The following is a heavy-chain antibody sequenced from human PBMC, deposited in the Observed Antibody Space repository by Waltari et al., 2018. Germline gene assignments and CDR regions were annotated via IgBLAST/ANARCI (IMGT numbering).Heavy chain of an antibody. J-gene: IGHJ4*01. CDR3: ARRAVGIAVGSGWDGGYFDY. Sequence: QVTLNESGPTVLKPTQTLTVTCSFTGFSISTSGVGVGWFRQPPGKALEWLALVYWDDDNRYKPSLKNRIFLTKDASRRQVVFKMINMDPEDTATYYCARRAVGIAVGSGWDGGYFDYWG. CDR1: GFSISTSGVG. D-gene: IGHD6-25*01. V-gene: IGHV2-5*02. CDR2: VYWDDDN.